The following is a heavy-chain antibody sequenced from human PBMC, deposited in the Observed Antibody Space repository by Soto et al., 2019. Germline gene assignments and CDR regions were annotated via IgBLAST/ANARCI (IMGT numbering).Heavy chain of an antibody. CDR1: GGSFSGYY. J-gene: IGHJ6*02. CDR2: INHSGST. Sequence: PSETLSLTCAVYGGSFSGYYWSWIRQPPGKGLEWIGEINHSGSTNYNPSLKSRVTISVDTSKNQFSLKLSSVTAADTAVYYCARGRSGPNLLWFGRQYYYYGMDVWGQGTTVPSP. V-gene: IGHV4-34*01. D-gene: IGHD3-10*01. CDR3: ARGRSGPNLLWFGRQYYYYGMDV.